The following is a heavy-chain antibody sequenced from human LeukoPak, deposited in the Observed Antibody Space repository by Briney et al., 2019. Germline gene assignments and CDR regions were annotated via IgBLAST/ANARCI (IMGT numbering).Heavy chain of an antibody. CDR1: GYTFTSYD. CDR3: ARGLGSSSSSADY. Sequence: ASVTVSCKASGYTFTSYDINWVRQAAGQGLEWMGWMNPNSGNTGYAQKFQGRVTITRNTSISTAYMELSSLRSEDTAVYYCARGLGSSSSSADYWGQGTLVTVSS. V-gene: IGHV1-8*03. CDR2: MNPNSGNT. D-gene: IGHD6-6*01. J-gene: IGHJ4*02.